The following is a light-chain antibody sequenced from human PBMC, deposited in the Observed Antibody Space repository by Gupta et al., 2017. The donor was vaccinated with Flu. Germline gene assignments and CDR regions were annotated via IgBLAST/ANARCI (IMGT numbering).Light chain of an antibody. CDR1: QGISNY. CDR3: QQSHHYPLT. Sequence: DRQMTRCAGSLSASVGDRVTITWRAIQGISNYLAWFHQKPGKAPKSLIYAASSLQSCVPSKFSGSGSGTDFTLPISSLKPEDFATYYCQQSHHYPLTFGGGTKVEIK. V-gene: IGKV1-16*02. CDR2: AAS. J-gene: IGKJ4*01.